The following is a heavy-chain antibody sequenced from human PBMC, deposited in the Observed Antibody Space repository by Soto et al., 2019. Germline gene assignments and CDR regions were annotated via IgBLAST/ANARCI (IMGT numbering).Heavy chain of an antibody. CDR2: ISGSGGST. D-gene: IGHD3-9*01. J-gene: IGHJ4*02. CDR3: AKGSTDYDILTGYYIDPNFDY. CDR1: GFTFSSYA. Sequence: EVQLLESGGGLVQPGGSLRLSCAASGFTFSSYAMSWVRQAPGKGLEWVSAISGSGGSTYYADSVKGRFTISRDNSKNTLYLQMNSLRAEDTAVYYCAKGSTDYDILTGYYIDPNFDYWGQGTLVTVSS. V-gene: IGHV3-23*01.